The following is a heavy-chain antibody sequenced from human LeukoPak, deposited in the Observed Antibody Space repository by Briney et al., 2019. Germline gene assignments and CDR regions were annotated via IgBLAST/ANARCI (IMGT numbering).Heavy chain of an antibody. D-gene: IGHD2-15*01. CDR1: GFTFSDHY. J-gene: IGHJ6*02. V-gene: IGHV3-72*01. CDR3: AREAGVGVVAATRYYYYGMDV. Sequence: PGGSLRLSCAASGFTFSDHYMDWVRQAPGKGLEWVGRTRNKANSYTTEYAASVKGRFTISRDDSKNSLYLQMNSLKTEDTAVYYCAREAGVGVVAATRYYYYGMDVWGQGTTVTVSS. CDR2: TRNKANSYTT.